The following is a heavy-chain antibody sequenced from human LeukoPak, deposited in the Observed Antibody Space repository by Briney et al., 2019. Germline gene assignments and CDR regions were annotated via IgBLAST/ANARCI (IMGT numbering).Heavy chain of an antibody. J-gene: IGHJ4*02. Sequence: SVKVSCKASGGTFSSYAVSWVRQAPGQGLEWMGRIIPILGIANYAQKFQGRVTITADESTSTAYMELSSLRSEDTAVYYCARVSIPGGGQPNFDYWGQGTLVTVSS. V-gene: IGHV1-69*04. D-gene: IGHD2-8*02. CDR2: IIPILGIA. CDR1: GGTFSSYA. CDR3: ARVSIPGGGQPNFDY.